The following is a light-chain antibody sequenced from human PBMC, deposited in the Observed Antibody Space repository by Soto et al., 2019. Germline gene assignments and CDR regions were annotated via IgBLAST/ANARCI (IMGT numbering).Light chain of an antibody. CDR2: GSS. CDR1: QTVSNNY. J-gene: IGKJ2*01. Sequence: EVVLTQSPGTLSLSPGERATLSCSASQTVSNNYLAWYQQKPGQAPRLLIFGSSDRATGIPDRFSGSGSGTDFTLTISRLEPEDFAVYYCQQYGSSPPYTFGQGTNLEIK. CDR3: QQYGSSPPYT. V-gene: IGKV3-20*01.